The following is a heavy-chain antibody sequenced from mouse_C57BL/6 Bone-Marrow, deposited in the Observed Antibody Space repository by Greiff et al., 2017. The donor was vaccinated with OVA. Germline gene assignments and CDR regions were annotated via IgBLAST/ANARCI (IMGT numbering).Heavy chain of an antibody. CDR2: ISDGGSYT. CDR1: GFTFSSYA. J-gene: IGHJ4*01. V-gene: IGHV5-4*03. Sequence: EVKLMESGGGLVKPGGSLKLSCAASGFTFSSYAMSWVRQTPEKRLEWVATISDGGSYTYYPDNVKGRFTISRDNAKNNLYLQMSHLKAEDTAMYYCARGKIGDYWGQGTSVTVSS. CDR3: ARGKIGDY.